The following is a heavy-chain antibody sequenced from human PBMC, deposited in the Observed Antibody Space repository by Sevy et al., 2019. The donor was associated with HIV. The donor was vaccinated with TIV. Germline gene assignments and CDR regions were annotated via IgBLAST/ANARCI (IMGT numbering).Heavy chain of an antibody. CDR1: GFTFSSYS. Sequence: GGSLRLSCAASGFTFSSYSMNWVRQAPGKGLEWVSSISRSSSYIYHADSVKGRFTTSRDNAKNSLHLQMNSLRAEDTAVYYCARWDADRRWYFDYWGQGILVTVSS. D-gene: IGHD1-26*01. CDR3: ARWDADRRWYFDY. CDR2: ISRSSSYI. J-gene: IGHJ4*02. V-gene: IGHV3-21*01.